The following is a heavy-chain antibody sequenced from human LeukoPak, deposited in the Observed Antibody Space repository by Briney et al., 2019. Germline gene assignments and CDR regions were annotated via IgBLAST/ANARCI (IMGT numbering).Heavy chain of an antibody. J-gene: IGHJ2*01. CDR1: GGSFSGYY. CDR2: INHSGST. D-gene: IGHD3-3*01. V-gene: IGHV4-34*01. CDR3: ARGYYDFWSGYSWYFDL. Sequence: SETLSLTCAVYGGSFSGYYWSWIRQPPGKGLVWIGEINHSGSTNYNPSLKSRVTISVDTSKNQFSLKLSSVTAADTAVYYCARGYYDFWSGYSWYFDLWGRGTLVTVSS.